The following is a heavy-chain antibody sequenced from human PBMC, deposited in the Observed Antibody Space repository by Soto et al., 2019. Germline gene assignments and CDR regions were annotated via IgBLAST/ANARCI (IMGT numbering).Heavy chain of an antibody. CDR1: GYTFTDYY. CDR3: AKGAGRRMGEEIGEGYNWFDP. J-gene: IGHJ5*02. CDR2: INPNSGGT. V-gene: IGHV1-2*02. Sequence: ASVKVSCKASGYTFTDYYMHWVRQAPGQGLEWMGWINPNSGGTNYAQKFQGRVTMTRDTSITTAYMELNSLRAEDTALYYCAKGAGRRMGEEIGEGYNWFDPWGQGTLVTVSS. D-gene: IGHD3-3*01.